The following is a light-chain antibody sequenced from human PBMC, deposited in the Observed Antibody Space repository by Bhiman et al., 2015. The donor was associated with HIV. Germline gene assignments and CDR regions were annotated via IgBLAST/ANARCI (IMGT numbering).Light chain of an antibody. CDR3: QAWDSSTACYV. CDR2: ENN. J-gene: IGLJ1*01. CDR1: SSNIGNNY. Sequence: QSVLTQPPSVSAAPGQKVTIFCSGSSSNIGNNYVSWYQQLPGTAPKLLIYENNKRPSGIPERFSGSNSGNTATLTISGTQAMDEADYYCQAWDSSTACYVLRNWDQGHRP. V-gene: IGLV1-51*02.